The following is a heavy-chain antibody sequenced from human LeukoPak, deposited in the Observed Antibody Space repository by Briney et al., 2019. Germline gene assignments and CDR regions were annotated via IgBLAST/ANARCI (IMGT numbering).Heavy chain of an antibody. D-gene: IGHD3-10*01. V-gene: IGHV1-69*13. CDR3: ARDRGGYDQYYGMDV. CDR1: GGTFSSYA. CDR2: IIPIFGTA. J-gene: IGHJ6*02. Sequence: SVKVSCKASGGTFSSYAISWVRQAPGQGLGWMGGIIPIFGTANYAQKFQGRVTITADESTSTAYMELSSLRSEDTAVYYCARDRGGYDQYYGMDVWGQGTTVTVSS.